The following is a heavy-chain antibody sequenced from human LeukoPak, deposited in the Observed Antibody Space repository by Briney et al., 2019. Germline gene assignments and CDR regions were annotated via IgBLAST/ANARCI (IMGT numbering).Heavy chain of an antibody. CDR3: AKRALVFGVVITGYFDY. CDR2: IRGSGGST. CDR1: GFTFSSYA. J-gene: IGHJ4*02. V-gene: IGHV3-23*01. Sequence: GGSLRLSCAASGFTFSSYAMSWVRQAPGKGLEWVSAIRGSGGSTYYADSVKGRFTISRDNSKNTLYLQMNSLRAEDTAVYYCAKRALVFGVVITGYFDYWGQGTLVTVSS. D-gene: IGHD3-3*01.